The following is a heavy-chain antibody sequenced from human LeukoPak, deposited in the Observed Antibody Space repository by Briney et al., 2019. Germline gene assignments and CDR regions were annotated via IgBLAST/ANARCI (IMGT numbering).Heavy chain of an antibody. J-gene: IGHJ4*02. D-gene: IGHD5-12*01. CDR3: ARATGYSGYDTGY. CDR2: IDPNSGGT. Sequence: ASVKVSCKASGYTFTGYYMHWVRQAPGQGLEWMGWIDPNSGGTNYAQKFQGRVTMTRDTSISTAYMELSRLRSDDTAVYYCARATGYSGYDTGYWGQGTLVTISS. V-gene: IGHV1-2*02. CDR1: GYTFTGYY.